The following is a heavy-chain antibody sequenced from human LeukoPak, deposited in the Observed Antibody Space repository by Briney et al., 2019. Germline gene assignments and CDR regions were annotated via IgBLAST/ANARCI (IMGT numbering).Heavy chain of an antibody. CDR1: GISFSGSV. CDR2: IRSKANSYAT. J-gene: IGHJ6*02. V-gene: IGHV3-73*01. D-gene: IGHD5-18*01. CDR3: SRHSSYVDTAMVTEGYGMDV. Sequence: GGSLRLSCAASGISFSGSVLHWVRQASGKGLEWVGRIRSKANSYATAYAASVKGRFTISRDDSKNTAYLQMNSLKTEDTAVYYCSRHSSYVDTAMVTEGYGMDVWGQGTTVTVSS.